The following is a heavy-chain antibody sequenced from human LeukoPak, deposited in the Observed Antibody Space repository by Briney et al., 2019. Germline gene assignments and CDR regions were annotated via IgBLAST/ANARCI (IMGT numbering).Heavy chain of an antibody. CDR1: EGTFSSYA. J-gene: IGHJ5*02. CDR2: IIPIFGTA. CDR3: ARGCSGGSCYFKSWFDP. Sequence: ASVKVSCKASEGTFSSYAISWVRQAPGQGLEWMGGIIPIFGTANYAQKFQGRVTITADKSTSTAYMELSSLRSEDTAVYYCARGCSGGSCYFKSWFDPWGQGTLVTVSS. V-gene: IGHV1-69*06. D-gene: IGHD2-15*01.